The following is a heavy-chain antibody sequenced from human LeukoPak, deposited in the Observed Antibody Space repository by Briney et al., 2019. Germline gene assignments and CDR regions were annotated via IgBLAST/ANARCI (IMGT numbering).Heavy chain of an antibody. CDR1: GGSFSGYY. J-gene: IGHJ4*02. Sequence: SETLSLTCAVYGGSFSGYYWSWIRQPPGKGLEWIGEIYHSGSTYYNPSLKSRVTISVDTSKNQFSLRLSSVTAADTAVYYCATGIIAVTGSDSSFDYWRQGTLVTVSS. CDR3: ATGIIAVTGSDSSFDY. V-gene: IGHV4-34*01. CDR2: IYHSGST. D-gene: IGHD6-19*01.